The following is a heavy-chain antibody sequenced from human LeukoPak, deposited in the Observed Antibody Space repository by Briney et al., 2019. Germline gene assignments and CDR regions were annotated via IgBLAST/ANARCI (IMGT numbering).Heavy chain of an antibody. CDR2: ISGSGGST. D-gene: IGHD6-19*01. J-gene: IGHJ4*02. V-gene: IGHV3-23*01. CDR1: GFTFSSYA. CDR3: AKDRAVAGNFDY. Sequence: GGSLRLSCAASGFTFSSYAMSWVRQAPGKGLEWVSAISGSGGSTYYADSVKGRFTVSRDNSKNTLYLQMNSLRAEDTAVYYCAKDRAVAGNFDYWGQGTLVTVSS.